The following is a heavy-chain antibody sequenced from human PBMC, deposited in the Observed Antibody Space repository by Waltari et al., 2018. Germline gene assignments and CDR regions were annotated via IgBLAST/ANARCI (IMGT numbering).Heavy chain of an antibody. CDR3: ARGGGDYDFWSGYTLYYYYYYGMDV. D-gene: IGHD3-3*01. CDR2: IYHSGST. Sequence: QVQLQESGPGLVKPSETLSLTCAVAGYSISSGYYWGWIRQHPGKGLAWKGSIYHSGSTYSNPSLKSRVTISVDTSKNQFSLKLSAVTAADTAVYYCARGGGDYDFWSGYTLYYYYYYGMDVWGQGTTVTVSS. V-gene: IGHV4-38-2*01. CDR1: GYSISSGYY. J-gene: IGHJ6*02.